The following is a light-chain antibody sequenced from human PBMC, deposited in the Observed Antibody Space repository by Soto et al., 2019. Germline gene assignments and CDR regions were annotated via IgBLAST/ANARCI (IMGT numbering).Light chain of an antibody. CDR1: QSVSSN. Sequence: EKLMTQSPANLSVSLGERATLSCRASQSVSSNLAWYQQKPGQAPRLLIYGASTRATGIPARFSGSGSGTEFTLTISSLQSEDFAVYYCQQYNNWPRTFGQGTKVDI. CDR3: QQYNNWPRT. CDR2: GAS. J-gene: IGKJ1*01. V-gene: IGKV3-15*01.